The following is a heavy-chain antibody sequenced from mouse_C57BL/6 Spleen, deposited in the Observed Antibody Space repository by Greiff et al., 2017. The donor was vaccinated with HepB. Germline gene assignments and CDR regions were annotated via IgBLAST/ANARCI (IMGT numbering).Heavy chain of an antibody. Sequence: VQLQQPGAELVKPGASVKVSCKASGYTFTSYWMHWVKQRPGQGLEWIGRIHPSDSDTKYNQKFKGKATLTVDKSSSTAYMQLSSLTSEDSAVYYFVLSTMITASGFAYWGQGTLVTVSA. V-gene: IGHV1-74*01. D-gene: IGHD2-4*01. CDR1: GYTFTSYW. CDR2: IHPSDSDT. CDR3: VLSTMITASGFAY. J-gene: IGHJ3*01.